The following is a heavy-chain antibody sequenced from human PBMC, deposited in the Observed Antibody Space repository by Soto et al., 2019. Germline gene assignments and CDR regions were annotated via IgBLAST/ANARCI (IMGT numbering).Heavy chain of an antibody. CDR2: ISAYNGKT. J-gene: IGHJ6*02. CDR1: CYTFTSYG. CDR3: ARSPHDYGDYVATNFYYGMDI. V-gene: IGHV1-18*01. D-gene: IGHD4-17*01. Sequence: QVQLVQSGAEVKNPGASVKVSCKASCYTFTSYGISWVRQAPGQGLECMGWISAYNGKTNYAQRFQGRVTMTTDTSTSTVYMELRSLRSDDTAVYYCARSPHDYGDYVATNFYYGMDIWGQGTTVTVSS.